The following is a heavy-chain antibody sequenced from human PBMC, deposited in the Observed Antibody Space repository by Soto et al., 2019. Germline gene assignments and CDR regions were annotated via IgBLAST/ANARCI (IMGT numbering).Heavy chain of an antibody. D-gene: IGHD3-9*01. CDR1: GFTFSSYW. Sequence: VGSLRLSGAASGFTFSSYWMHWVRQAPWKGLVWVSRINSDGSSTSYADSVKGRFTISRDNAKNTLYLQMNSLRAEDTAVYHCARGMTYYDILTGYYKMGAFDIWGQGTMVTVSS. CDR2: INSDGSST. V-gene: IGHV3-74*01. J-gene: IGHJ3*02. CDR3: ARGMTYYDILTGYYKMGAFDI.